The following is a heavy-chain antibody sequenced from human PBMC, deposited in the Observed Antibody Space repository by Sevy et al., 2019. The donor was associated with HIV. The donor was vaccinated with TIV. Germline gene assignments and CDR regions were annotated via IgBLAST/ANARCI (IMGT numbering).Heavy chain of an antibody. V-gene: IGHV3-23*01. CDR3: AIEAVVYYYYMDV. CDR1: GFTFSSYA. J-gene: IGHJ6*03. CDR2: ISGSGGIT. Sequence: GESLKISCAASGFTFSSYAMSWVRQAPGKGLEWVSAISGSGGITYYADSVKGRFTISRDNSKNTLYLQMNSLRAEDTAVYYCAIEAVVYYYYMDVWGNGTTVTVSS. D-gene: IGHD6-19*01.